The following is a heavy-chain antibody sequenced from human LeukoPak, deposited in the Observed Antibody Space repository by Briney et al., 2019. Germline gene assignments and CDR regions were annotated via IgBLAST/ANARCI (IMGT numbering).Heavy chain of an antibody. Sequence: ASVTVSRKSSGSTFTSYSFCWVRHPPGQGLERLGCLSANSGNTNYTQKLQGRVTMTTDTSTSTAYMELRSLRSDDTAVYYCARARFFRGSGSYYDDWGQGTLVTVSP. CDR3: ARARFFRGSGSYYDD. V-gene: IGHV1-18*01. CDR1: GSTFTSYS. D-gene: IGHD3-10*01. CDR2: LSANSGNT. J-gene: IGHJ4*02.